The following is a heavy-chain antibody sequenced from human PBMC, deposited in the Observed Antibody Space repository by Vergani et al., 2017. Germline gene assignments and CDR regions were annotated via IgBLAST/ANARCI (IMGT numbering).Heavy chain of an antibody. CDR2: ISASGAPT. CDR3: AGPQGTSAYYYGGFDY. Sequence: EVQLLESGGDLVQPGGSLRLSCTASGFIFSTYAMSWVRQAPGMGLEWVSGISASGAPTYYADSVKGRVTISRDNSKNTLSLQMNSLTAEDTAIYYCAGPQGTSAYYYGGFDYWGQGILVTVSS. CDR1: GFIFSTYA. J-gene: IGHJ4*02. V-gene: IGHV3-23*01. D-gene: IGHD3-22*01.